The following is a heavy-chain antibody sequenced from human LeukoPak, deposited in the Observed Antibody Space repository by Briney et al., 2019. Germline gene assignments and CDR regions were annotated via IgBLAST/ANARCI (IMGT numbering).Heavy chain of an antibody. V-gene: IGHV4-59*01. D-gene: IGHD3-3*01. CDR2: IYYSGST. CDR3: ARVVTWSGYYYYGMDV. CDR1: GGSISSYY. Sequence: SETLSLTCTVSGGSISSYYWSWIRQPPGKGLEWIGYIYYSGSTNYNPSPKSRVTISVDTSKNQFTLKLSSVTAADTAVYYCARVVTWSGYYYYGMDVWGQGTTVTVSS. J-gene: IGHJ6*02.